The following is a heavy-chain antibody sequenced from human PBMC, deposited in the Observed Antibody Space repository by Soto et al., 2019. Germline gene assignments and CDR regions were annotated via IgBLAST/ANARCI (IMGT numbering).Heavy chain of an antibody. CDR2: MNPNSGNT. D-gene: IGHD3-3*01. V-gene: IGHV1-8*01. J-gene: IGHJ6*02. CDR3: ASLYYDFWSGFALGMDV. CDR1: GYTFTSYD. Sequence: QVQLVQSGAEVKKPGASVKVSCKASGYTFTSYDINWVRQATGQGLEWMGWMNPNSGNTGYAQKVQGRVTMTRNTSISTAYMELSSLRSEDTAVYYCASLYYDFWSGFALGMDVWGQGTTVTVSS.